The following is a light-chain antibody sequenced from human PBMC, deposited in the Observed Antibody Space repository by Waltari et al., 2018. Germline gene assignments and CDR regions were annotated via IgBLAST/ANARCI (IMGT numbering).Light chain of an antibody. CDR1: QSISSW. CDR2: KAS. CDR3: QQYNSYLFT. Sequence: QMTQSPSTLSASVGDRVTITCRASQSISSWLAWYQQKPGKAPKLLIYKASSLESGVPSRFSGSGSGTEFTLTISSLQPDDFATYYCQQYNSYLFTFGPGTKVDIK. V-gene: IGKV1-5*03. J-gene: IGKJ3*01.